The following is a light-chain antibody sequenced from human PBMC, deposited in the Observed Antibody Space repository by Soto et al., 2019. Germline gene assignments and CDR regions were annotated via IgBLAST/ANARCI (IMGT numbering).Light chain of an antibody. Sequence: EIVMTQSPLSLPVTPGEPASISCRSSQSLLHSDGNNYMGWYLQKPGHSPQLLIYLGSNRASGVPERFSGSGSGTDFTLKISRVEAEDVGVYYCMQALQTPTFGGGTKVEIK. CDR1: QSLLHSDGNNY. J-gene: IGKJ4*01. CDR2: LGS. CDR3: MQALQTPT. V-gene: IGKV2-28*01.